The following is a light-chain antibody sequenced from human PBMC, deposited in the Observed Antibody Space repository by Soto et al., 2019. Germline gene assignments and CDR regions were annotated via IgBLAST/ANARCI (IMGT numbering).Light chain of an antibody. CDR2: KAS. J-gene: IGKJ1*01. CDR1: QTICSN. CDR3: QHYNSYSEA. Sequence: DIQMTQSPSTLSGSVGDRVTITCRASQTICSNLAWYQQKPGKAPKLLIYKASTLKSGVPSRFSGSGSGTEFTLTISSLQHDDFATYYCQHYNSYSEAFGQGTKVDIK. V-gene: IGKV1-5*03.